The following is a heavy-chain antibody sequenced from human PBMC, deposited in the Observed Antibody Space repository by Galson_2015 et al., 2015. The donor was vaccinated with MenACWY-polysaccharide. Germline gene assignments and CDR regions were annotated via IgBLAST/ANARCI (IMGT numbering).Heavy chain of an antibody. J-gene: IGHJ4*02. CDR3: ARGRRDTAVAAPAAVLLDY. CDR2: MNPNSGNT. CDR1: GYTFSSYA. D-gene: IGHD6-19*01. V-gene: IGHV1-8*01. Sequence: SVKVSCKASGYTFSSYAINWVRQATGQRLEWMGWMNPNSGNTGYAQKFQGRVTMTRNTSMSTAYMELSSLTSEDTAVYYCARGRRDTAVAAPAAVLLDYWGQGILVTVSS.